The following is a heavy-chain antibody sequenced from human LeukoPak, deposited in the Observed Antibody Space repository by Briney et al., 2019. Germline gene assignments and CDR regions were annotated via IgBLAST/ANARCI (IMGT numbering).Heavy chain of an antibody. Sequence: GESLKISCEGSGYSFTSYWIAWVRQMPGKGLEWMGIIYPGDFDTRYSPSFQGQVTISADKSINTAYLQWSSLKASDTAIYYCARRGLTTGYFDYWGQGSLVTVSS. CDR1: GYSFTSYW. CDR3: ARRGLTTGYFDY. CDR2: IYPGDFDT. J-gene: IGHJ4*02. V-gene: IGHV5-51*01. D-gene: IGHD1-1*01.